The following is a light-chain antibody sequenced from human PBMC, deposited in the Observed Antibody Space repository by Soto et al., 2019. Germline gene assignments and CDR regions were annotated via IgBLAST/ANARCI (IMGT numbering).Light chain of an antibody. CDR1: SSDVGGYNY. J-gene: IGLJ3*02. CDR3: SSYTGTNIIWV. Sequence: QSVLTQPPSASGSPGQSVTISCTGTSSDVGGYNYVSWYQQHPGKAPKLIISEVSKRPSGVPDRFSGSKSGNTASLTVSGLQAEDEADYYCSSYTGTNIIWVFGGGTKLTVL. CDR2: EVS. V-gene: IGLV2-8*01.